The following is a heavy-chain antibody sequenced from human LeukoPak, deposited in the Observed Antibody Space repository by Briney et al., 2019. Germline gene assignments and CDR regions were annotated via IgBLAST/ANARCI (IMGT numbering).Heavy chain of an antibody. CDR2: ISRSSSTI. V-gene: IGHV3-48*02. Sequence: PGGSLSLSCAASGFLFISYSMNWVRQAPGKGLEWVSCISRSSSTIYYADSVKGRFSISRDNVENSLYLQMNSLRDEDTAVYYCARDKYPDSSGYCPLDYWGQGTLVTVSS. D-gene: IGHD3-22*01. CDR1: GFLFISYS. J-gene: IGHJ4*02. CDR3: ARDKYPDSSGYCPLDY.